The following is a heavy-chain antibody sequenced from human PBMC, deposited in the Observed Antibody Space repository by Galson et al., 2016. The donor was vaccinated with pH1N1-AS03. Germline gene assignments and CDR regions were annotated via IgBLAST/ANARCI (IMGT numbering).Heavy chain of an antibody. CDR2: IIPILRPP. CDR1: GGTISSDA. CDR3: ARAPCDYGDARNGYLYHFGMDV. V-gene: IGHV1-69*05. D-gene: IGHD4-17*01. Sequence: SVKVSCKASGGTISSDAIRWVRQAPGQGLEWMGGIIPILRPPKYAQKFQDSMTIITDEATSTVYVELSSLRSEDTAIFYCARAPCDYGDARNGYLYHFGMDVWGRGTTVTVTS. J-gene: IGHJ6*02.